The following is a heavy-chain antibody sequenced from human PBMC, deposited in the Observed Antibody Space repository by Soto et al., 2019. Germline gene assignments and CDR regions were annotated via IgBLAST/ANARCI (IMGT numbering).Heavy chain of an antibody. Sequence: SETLSLTCTVSGGSISSGGYYCSWIRQHPGKGLEWIGYIYYSGSTYYNPSPKSRVTISVDTSKNQFSLKLSSVTAADTAVYYCARVYCYDSSGYPVGWFDPWGQGTLVTVSS. CDR1: GGSISSGGYY. D-gene: IGHD3-22*01. CDR3: ARVYCYDSSGYPVGWFDP. CDR2: IYYSGST. V-gene: IGHV4-31*03. J-gene: IGHJ5*02.